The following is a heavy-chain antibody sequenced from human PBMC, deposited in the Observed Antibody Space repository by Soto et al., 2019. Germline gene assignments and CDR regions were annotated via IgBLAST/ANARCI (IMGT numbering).Heavy chain of an antibody. CDR2: IIPIFGTA. J-gene: IGHJ5*02. CDR1: GGTFSSYA. D-gene: IGHD6-13*01. CDR3: ARWGSPYSSSSTWFDP. Sequence: SVKRSCKTAGGTFSSYAISCGRHAPGQGLELMGGIIPIFGTANYAQKFQGRVTITADESTSTAYMELSSLRSEDTAVYYCARWGSPYSSSSTWFDPWGQGPLVTVSS. V-gene: IGHV1-69*13.